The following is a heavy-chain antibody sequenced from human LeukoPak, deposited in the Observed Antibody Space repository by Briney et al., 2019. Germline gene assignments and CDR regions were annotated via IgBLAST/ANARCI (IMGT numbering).Heavy chain of an antibody. CDR3: VREGPPQGRPWSGWYPFDF. Sequence: GGSLRLSCAASGFTFSSYWMTWVRQAPGKGLEWVANIRGDGSERFYVGYLKGRFTISRDNAKNSLYLQMNSLRVDDTAGYYCVREGPPQGRPWSGWYPFDFWGQGILVTVSS. J-gene: IGHJ4*02. D-gene: IGHD3-3*01. CDR2: IRGDGSER. CDR1: GFTFSSYW. V-gene: IGHV3-7*01.